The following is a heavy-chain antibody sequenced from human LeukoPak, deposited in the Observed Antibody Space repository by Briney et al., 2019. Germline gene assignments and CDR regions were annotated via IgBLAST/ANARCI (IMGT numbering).Heavy chain of an antibody. CDR3: ARDLRGGHPYYYYYMDV. V-gene: IGHV4-30-4*08. CDR1: GGSISSGDYY. J-gene: IGHJ6*03. D-gene: IGHD3-10*01. Sequence: SETLSLTCTVSGGSISSGDYYWSWIRQPPGKGLEWIGYIYYSGSTYYNPSLKSRVTISVDTSKNQCSLKLSSVTAADTAVYYCARDLRGGHPYYYYYMDVWGKGTTVTVSS. CDR2: IYYSGST.